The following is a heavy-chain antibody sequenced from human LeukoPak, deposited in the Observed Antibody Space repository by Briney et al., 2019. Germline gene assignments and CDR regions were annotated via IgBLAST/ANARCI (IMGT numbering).Heavy chain of an antibody. Sequence: GGSLRLSCAASGFTFDDYAMHWVRQAPGKGLEWVSGISWNSGSIGYADSVKGRFTISRDNAKNSLYLQMNSLRAEDTALYYCAKDTAHGGSYLWFQHWGQGTLVTVSS. CDR1: GFTFDDYA. D-gene: IGHD1-26*01. J-gene: IGHJ1*01. CDR2: ISWNSGSI. CDR3: AKDTAHGGSYLWFQH. V-gene: IGHV3-9*01.